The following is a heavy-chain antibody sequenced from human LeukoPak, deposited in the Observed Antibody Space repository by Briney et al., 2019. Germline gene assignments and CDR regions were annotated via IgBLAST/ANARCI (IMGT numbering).Heavy chain of an antibody. CDR2: IRYDGSNK. CDR3: AILLSGYQLYAFDI. J-gene: IGHJ3*02. V-gene: IGHV3-30*02. D-gene: IGHD5-12*01. CDR1: GFTFSSYG. Sequence: GGSLRLSCAASGFTFSSYGMHWVRQAPGKGLEWVAFIRYDGSNKYYADSVKGRFTISRDNSKNTPYLQMNSLRAEDTAVYYCAILLSGYQLYAFDIWGQGTMVTVSS.